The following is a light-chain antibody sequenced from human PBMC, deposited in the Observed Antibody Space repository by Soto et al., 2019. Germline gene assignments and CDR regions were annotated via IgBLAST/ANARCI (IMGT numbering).Light chain of an antibody. CDR3: CSFGGGNKVL. CDR2: EVS. J-gene: IGLJ3*02. Sequence: QSALTQPPSASGSPGQSVTISCTGTSSDVGGYNFVSWYQQHPGKVPKPMIYEVSKRSSGVPDRFSGSKSGNTTSLTVSGLQAEDEADYYCCSFGGGNKVLFGGGTKVTVL. CDR1: SSDVGGYNF. V-gene: IGLV2-8*01.